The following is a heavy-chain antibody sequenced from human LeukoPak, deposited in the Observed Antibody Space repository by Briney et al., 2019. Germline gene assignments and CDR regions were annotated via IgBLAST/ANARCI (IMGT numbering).Heavy chain of an antibody. V-gene: IGHV1-2*02. J-gene: IGHJ6*03. CDR2: INPNSGGT. D-gene: IGHD6-6*01. Sequence: ASVKVSCKASGYTFTGYYTHWVRQAPGQGLEWMGWINPNSGGTNYAQKFQGRVTMTRDTSISTAYMELSRLRSDDTAVYYCAREGSSSNYYYYYMDVWGKGTTVTVSS. CDR3: AREGSSSNYYYYYMDV. CDR1: GYTFTGYY.